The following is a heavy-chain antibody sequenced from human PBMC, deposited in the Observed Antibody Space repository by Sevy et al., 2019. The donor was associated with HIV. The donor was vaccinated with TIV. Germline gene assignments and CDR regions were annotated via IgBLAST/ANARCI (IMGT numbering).Heavy chain of an antibody. D-gene: IGHD2-21*01. Sequence: GGSLRLSCAASGFTFSSYGMHWVRQAPGKGLEWVAFIRYDGSNKYYADSVKGRFTISRDNSKNTLYLQMNSLRAEDTAGYYCATVGEYCGGDCSFYYYYYGMDVWGQGTTVTVSS. CDR2: IRYDGSNK. CDR1: GFTFSSYG. V-gene: IGHV3-30*02. J-gene: IGHJ6*02. CDR3: ATVGEYCGGDCSFYYYYYGMDV.